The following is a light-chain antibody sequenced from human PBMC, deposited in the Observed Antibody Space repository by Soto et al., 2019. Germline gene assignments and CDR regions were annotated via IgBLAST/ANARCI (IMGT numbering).Light chain of an antibody. CDR1: SSDVGDYNY. V-gene: IGLV2-14*01. J-gene: IGLJ1*01. Sequence: QSVLTQPASVSGSPGQSITLSCTGTSSDVGDYNYVSWYQQHKGKAPKLMIYEVSNRPSGVSNRFSGSKSGNTASLTISGLQAEDEDDYYCSSYTISSTPVVLGTGTKLTVL. CDR3: SSYTISSTPVV. CDR2: EVS.